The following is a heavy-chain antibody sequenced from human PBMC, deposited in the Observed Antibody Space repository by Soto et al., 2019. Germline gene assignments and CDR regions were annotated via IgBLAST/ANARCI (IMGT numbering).Heavy chain of an antibody. D-gene: IGHD6-13*01. CDR1: GGSISTSNW. CDR3: ARARATIAAAAIFDC. J-gene: IGHJ4*02. Sequence: SETLSLTCAASGGSISTSNWWSWVRQPPGKGLEWIGEVYRTGSTNYNPSLESRLTISVDKSKNQFSLKLTSVTAADTAVYYCARARATIAAAAIFDCWGQGTLVTVSS. V-gene: IGHV4-4*02. CDR2: VYRTGST.